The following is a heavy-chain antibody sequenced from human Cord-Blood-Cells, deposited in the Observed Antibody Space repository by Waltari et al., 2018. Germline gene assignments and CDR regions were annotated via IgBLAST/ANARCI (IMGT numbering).Heavy chain of an antibody. CDR1: GYSFTTYL. CDR3: ASAFLMDHTYYFDY. J-gene: IGHJ4*02. CDR2: IYPGDSDT. Sequence: EVQLVQSGAEVKTPGDSLTISCKGSGYSFTTYLIGWVRQMPGKGLEWMGIIYPGDSDTRYSPSFQGQVTISADKSISTAYLQWSSLKASDTAMYYCASAFLMDHTYYFDYWGQGTLVTVSS. D-gene: IGHD3-3*01. V-gene: IGHV5-51*01.